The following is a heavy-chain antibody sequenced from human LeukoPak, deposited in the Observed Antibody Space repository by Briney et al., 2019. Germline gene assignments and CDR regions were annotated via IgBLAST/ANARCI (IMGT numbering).Heavy chain of an antibody. D-gene: IGHD2-8*01. V-gene: IGHV3-30*02. J-gene: IGHJ4*02. CDR3: AKDMRYGTQNYVDY. Sequence: GGSLRLSCAASGFTFSNYGMHWVRQAPGKGLGWVAFIRNDGTNKYYVDSVKGRFTISRDNSKNTLYLQMNSLRAEDTALYYCAKDMRYGTQNYVDYWGQGTLVTVS. CDR1: GFTFSNYG. CDR2: IRNDGTNK.